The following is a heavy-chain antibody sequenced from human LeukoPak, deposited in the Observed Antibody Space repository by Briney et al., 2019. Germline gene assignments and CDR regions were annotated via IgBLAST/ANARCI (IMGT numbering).Heavy chain of an antibody. V-gene: IGHV3-30*18. D-gene: IGHD3-22*01. CDR2: ISYDGSNK. Sequence: GGSLRLSCAASGFTFSSYAMSWVRQAPGKGLEWVAVISYDGSNKYYADSVKGRFTISRDNSKNTLYLQMNSLRAEDTAVYYCAKTASRYYDSSGYSDWGQGTLVTVSS. J-gene: IGHJ4*02. CDR3: AKTASRYYDSSGYSD. CDR1: GFTFSSYA.